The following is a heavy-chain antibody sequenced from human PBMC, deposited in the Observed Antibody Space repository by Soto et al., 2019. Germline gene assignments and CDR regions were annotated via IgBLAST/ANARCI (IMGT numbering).Heavy chain of an antibody. J-gene: IGHJ2*01. V-gene: IGHV4-31*03. CDR2: IYYSGST. Sequence: SETLALTCTVSGGSISSGGYYWSWIRQHPGKGLEWIGYIYYSGSTYYNPSLKSRVTISVDTSKDQFSLKLSSVTAADTAVYYCARSITIFGVVTDWSFDLCGRAPLLTVSS. D-gene: IGHD3-3*01. CDR3: ARSITIFGVVTDWSFDL. CDR1: GGSISSGGYY.